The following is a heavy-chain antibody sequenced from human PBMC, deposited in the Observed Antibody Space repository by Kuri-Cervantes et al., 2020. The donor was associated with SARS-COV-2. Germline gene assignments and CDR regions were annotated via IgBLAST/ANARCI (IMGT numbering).Heavy chain of an antibody. CDR2: IYYSGST. V-gene: IGHV4-59*08. CDR1: GGSISSYY. D-gene: IGHD3-3*01. CDR3: ARSKSWRWFDP. J-gene: IGHJ5*02. Sequence: GSLRLSCTVSGGSISSYYWSWIRQPPGKGLGWIGYIYYSGSTNYNPSPKSRVTISVDTSKNQFSLKLSSVTAADTAVYYCARSKSWRWFDPWGQGTLVTVSS.